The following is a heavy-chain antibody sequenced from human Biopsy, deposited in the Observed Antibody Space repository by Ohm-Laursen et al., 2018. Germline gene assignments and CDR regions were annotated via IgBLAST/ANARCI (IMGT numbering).Heavy chain of an antibody. V-gene: IGHV4-34*08. CDR2: INQAGTT. Sequence: SDTLSLTCTVLGKTFSDYQWSWIRQPPEKGLEWIGQINQAGTTNYNPSLKSRVSISADASKYEFSLRLTSVTAADTAVYLCGNEVHGRDYWGLGAQVTVSS. D-gene: IGHD2-15*01. CDR1: GKTFSDYQ. CDR3: GNEVHGRDY. J-gene: IGHJ4*02.